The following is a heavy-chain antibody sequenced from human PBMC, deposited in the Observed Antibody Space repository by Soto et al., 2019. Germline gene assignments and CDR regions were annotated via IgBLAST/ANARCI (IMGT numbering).Heavy chain of an antibody. J-gene: IGHJ6*02. Sequence: EVQLVESGGGLIQRGGSLRLSCAASGFTFGHYSMNWVRQAPGKGPEWVSYISSDNRTINYADSVKGRFIITRDNAKKSRYLQMHSLRDEAAAGYYGVGEGWPLLQSGMDVWGQGTTLTAS. CDR1: GFTFGHYS. D-gene: IGHD3-10*01. CDR3: VGEGWPLLQSGMDV. V-gene: IGHV3-48*02. CDR2: ISSDNRTI.